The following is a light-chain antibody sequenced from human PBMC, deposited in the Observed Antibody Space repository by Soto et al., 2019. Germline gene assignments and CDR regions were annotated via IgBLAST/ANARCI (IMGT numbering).Light chain of an antibody. CDR3: QSYDSSLSGWV. V-gene: IGLV1-40*01. Sequence: QSVLTQPPSVSGAPGQRVPISCTGSSSKIGAGYDVHWYQQLPGTAPKLLIYGNSNRPSGVPERFSGSKSGTSASLAITGLQAEDEADYYCQSYDSSLSGWVFGTGTKVTVL. J-gene: IGLJ1*01. CDR2: GNS. CDR1: SSKIGAGYD.